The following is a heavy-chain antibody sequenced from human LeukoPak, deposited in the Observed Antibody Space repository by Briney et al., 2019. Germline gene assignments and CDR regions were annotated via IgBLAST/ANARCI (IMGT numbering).Heavy chain of an antibody. V-gene: IGHV1-69*13. J-gene: IGHJ2*01. CDR2: IIPIFGTA. CDR3: AKEGDTALVTGYFDL. CDR1: GYTFTSYD. D-gene: IGHD5-18*01. Sequence: SVKVSCKASGYTFTSYDINWVRQATGQGLEWMGGIIPIFGTAHYAQKFQGRLTITADESTSTVYMEMSSLRSEDTAMYYCAKEGDTALVTGYFDLRGRGTLVTVSA.